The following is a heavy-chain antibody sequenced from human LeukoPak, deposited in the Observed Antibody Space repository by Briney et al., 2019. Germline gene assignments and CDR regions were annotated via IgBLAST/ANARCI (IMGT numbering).Heavy chain of an antibody. V-gene: IGHV3-30*02. J-gene: IGHJ4*02. CDR2: IRYDGSNK. D-gene: IGHD6-19*01. CDR1: GFTFSSYG. Sequence: GGSLRLSCAASGFTFSSYGMHWVRQAPGKGLEWVAFIRYDGSNKYYADSVKGRFAISRDNSKNTLYLQMNSLRSEDTAVYYCASPGVIAVADPFDYWGQGTLVTVSS. CDR3: ASPGVIAVADPFDY.